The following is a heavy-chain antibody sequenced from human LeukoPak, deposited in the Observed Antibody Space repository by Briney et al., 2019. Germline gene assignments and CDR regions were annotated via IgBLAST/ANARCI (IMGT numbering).Heavy chain of an antibody. V-gene: IGHV4-61*02. J-gene: IGHJ2*01. CDR2: IYTSGST. CDR3: ARDVDWYFDL. Sequence: SETLSLTCTVSGGSISSGSYYWSWIRQPAGKGLEWIGRIYTSGSTNYNPSLKSRVTISVDTSKNQFSLKLSSVTAADTAVYYCARDVDWYFDLWGRGTLVTVSS. CDR1: GGSISSGSYY.